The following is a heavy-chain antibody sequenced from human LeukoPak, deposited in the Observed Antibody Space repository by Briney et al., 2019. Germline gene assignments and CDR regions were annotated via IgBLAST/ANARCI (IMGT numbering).Heavy chain of an antibody. V-gene: IGHV3-23*01. J-gene: IGHJ4*02. CDR2: IHGNGGDI. D-gene: IGHD1-26*01. CDR3: AKDSAAVGGHDFDN. CDR1: GLTFRSYS. Sequence: QRGRSLRPFCAAWGLTFRSYSMNWVRQAPGKGLEGVSTIHGNGGDIIHVDSVKGRFNICRDNSEKMLYLHMNGLRAEDTAVYYCAKDSAAVGGHDFDNWCQGALVTVSS.